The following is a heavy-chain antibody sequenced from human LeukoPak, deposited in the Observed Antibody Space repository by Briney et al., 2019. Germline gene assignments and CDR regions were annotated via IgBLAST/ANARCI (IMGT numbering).Heavy chain of an antibody. J-gene: IGHJ6*03. D-gene: IGHD3-3*01. CDR1: GYTFTSYG. V-gene: IGHV1-18*01. CDR3: ARGRYDFWSGYLLPGFLYYYYMDV. CDR2: ISAYNGNT. Sequence: ASVKVSCKASGYTFTSYGISWVRQAPGQGLEWMGWISAYNGNTNYAQKFQGRVTMTTDTTTSTAYMELRSLRSDDTAVYYCARGRYDFWSGYLLPGFLYYYYMDVWGKGTTVTVSS.